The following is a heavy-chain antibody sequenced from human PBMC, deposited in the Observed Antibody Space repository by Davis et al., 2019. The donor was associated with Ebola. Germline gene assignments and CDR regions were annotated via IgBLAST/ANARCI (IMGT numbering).Heavy chain of an antibody. CDR2: ISNSGSTI. J-gene: IGHJ4*02. V-gene: IGHV3-48*04. CDR3: ATLPGYY. CDR1: GFTFSSYS. D-gene: IGHD1-26*01. Sequence: GGSLRLSCAASGFTFSSYSMNWIRQAPGKGLEWVSYISNSGSTIYYADSVKGRFTISRDNAKNTLYLQMNNLRVEDTAVYYCATLPGYYWGQGTLVTVSS.